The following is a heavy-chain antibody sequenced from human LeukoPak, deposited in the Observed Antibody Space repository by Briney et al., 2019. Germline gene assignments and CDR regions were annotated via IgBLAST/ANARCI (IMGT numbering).Heavy chain of an antibody. Sequence: SETLSLTCAVYGGSFSGYYWSWIRQPPGKGLEWIGEINHSGSTNYNPSLKGRVTMSVDTSKNQFSLKLSSVTAADTAVYYCARATVDSSGYYYVFHFDYWGQGTLVTVSS. J-gene: IGHJ4*02. CDR3: ARATVDSSGYYYVFHFDY. CDR1: GGSFSGYY. V-gene: IGHV4-34*01. CDR2: INHSGST. D-gene: IGHD3-22*01.